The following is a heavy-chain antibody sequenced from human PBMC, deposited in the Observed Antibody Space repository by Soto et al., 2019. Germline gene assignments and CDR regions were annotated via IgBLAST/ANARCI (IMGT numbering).Heavy chain of an antibody. V-gene: IGHV3-23*01. J-gene: IGHJ6*02. CDR3: AKDDLWILYYDGSGREVLGMDV. CDR1: GFTFSSYA. CDR2: ISGSGGST. Sequence: PGGSLRLSCAASGFTFSSYAMSWVRQAPGKGLEWVSAISGSGGSTYYADSVKGRFTISRDNSKNTLYLQMNSLRAEDTAVYYCAKDDLWILYYDGSGREVLGMDVWGQGTTVTVSS. D-gene: IGHD3-10*01.